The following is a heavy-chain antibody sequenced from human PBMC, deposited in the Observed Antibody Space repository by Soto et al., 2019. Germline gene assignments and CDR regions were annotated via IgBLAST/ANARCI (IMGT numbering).Heavy chain of an antibody. CDR2: IYYSGST. CDR3: ARVADFWSGGGNYYYYMDV. V-gene: IGHV4-59*08. CDR1: GGSISSYY. Sequence: PSETLSLTCTVSGGSISSYYWSWIRQPPGKGLEWIGYIYYSGSTNYNPSLKSRVTISVDTSKHQFSLKLSSVTAADTAVYYCARVADFWSGGGNYYYYMDVGGKGTTVTVSS. J-gene: IGHJ6*03. D-gene: IGHD3-3*01.